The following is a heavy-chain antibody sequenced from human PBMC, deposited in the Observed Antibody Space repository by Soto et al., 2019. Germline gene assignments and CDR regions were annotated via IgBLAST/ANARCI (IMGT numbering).Heavy chain of an antibody. CDR3: ARAIVGSGHPAGSWLSLDY. D-gene: IGHD2-15*01. CDR1: GGSISSYY. J-gene: IGHJ4*02. V-gene: IGHV4-59*01. CDR2: IYYSGST. Sequence: PSETLSLTCTVSGGSISSYYWSWIRQPPGKGLEWIGYIYYSGSTNYNPSLKSRVTISVDTSKNQFSLKLSSVTAADTAVYYCARAIVGSGHPAGSWLSLDYWGQGTLVTVSS.